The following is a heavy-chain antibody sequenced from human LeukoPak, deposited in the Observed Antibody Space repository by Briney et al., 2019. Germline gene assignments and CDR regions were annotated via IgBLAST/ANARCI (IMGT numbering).Heavy chain of an antibody. CDR3: AREWWSPTPGDAFDI. CDR2: ISSSSSYI. D-gene: IGHD2-15*01. Sequence: GGSLRLSCAASGFTFSSYSMNWVRQAPGKGLEWVSSISSSSSYIYYADSVKGRFTISRDNAKNSLYLQMNSLRAEDTAVYYCAREWWSPTPGDAFDIWGQGTMVTVSS. J-gene: IGHJ3*02. CDR1: GFTFSSYS. V-gene: IGHV3-21*01.